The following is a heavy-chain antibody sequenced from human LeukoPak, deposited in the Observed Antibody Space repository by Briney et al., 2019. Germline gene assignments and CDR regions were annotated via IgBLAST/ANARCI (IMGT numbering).Heavy chain of an antibody. CDR2: IWYDGTNK. J-gene: IGHJ4*02. V-gene: IGHV3-33*01. CDR1: GFTFSNYG. D-gene: IGHD2/OR15-2a*01. CDR3: AREGPRGNSQFDY. Sequence: GGSLRLSCAASGFTFSNYGMHWVRQAPGKGLEWVALIWYDGTNKYYTDSVRGRFTISRENTQNTLYLQMNSPRVEDTALYYCAREGPRGNSQFDYWGQGTLVTVSS.